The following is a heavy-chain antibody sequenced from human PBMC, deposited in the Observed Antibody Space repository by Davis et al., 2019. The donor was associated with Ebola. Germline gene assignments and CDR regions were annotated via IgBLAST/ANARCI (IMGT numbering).Heavy chain of an antibody. J-gene: IGHJ3*02. Sequence: PSETLSLTCTVSGGSISSGDYYWSWIRQPPGKGLEWIGYIYYSGSTYYNPSLKSRVTISVDTSKNQFSLKLSSVTAADTAVYYCASLFWSGDRSDGLDIWGQGTMVTVSS. V-gene: IGHV4-30-4*01. CDR3: ASLFWSGDRSDGLDI. CDR2: IYYSGST. D-gene: IGHD3-3*01. CDR1: GGSISSGDYY.